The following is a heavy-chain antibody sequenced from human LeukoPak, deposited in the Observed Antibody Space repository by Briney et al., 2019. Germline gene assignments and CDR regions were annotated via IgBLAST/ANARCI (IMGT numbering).Heavy chain of an antibody. D-gene: IGHD6-13*01. CDR1: GFTFSSYA. CDR2: ISYDGSNK. CDR3: AKSQRSSWYPFDY. Sequence: GGSLRLSCAASGFTFSSYAMHWVRQAPGKGLEWVAVISYDGSNKYYADSVKGRFTISRDNSKNTLYLQMNSLRAEDTALYYCAKSQRSSWYPFDYWGQGTLVTVSS. V-gene: IGHV3-30-3*02. J-gene: IGHJ4*02.